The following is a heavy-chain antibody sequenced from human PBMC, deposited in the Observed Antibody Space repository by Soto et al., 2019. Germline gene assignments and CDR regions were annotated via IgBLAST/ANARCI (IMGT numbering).Heavy chain of an antibody. CDR1: GFTFSSYD. Sequence: GPSLRLSCAASGFTFSSYDMHLDRQATGKGLGCVSAFGTAGATYYPGSVKGRFTISRENAKNSLYLQMNSLRAGDTAVYYCARGDRLPYYYGMDVGGQGTTVTVSS. CDR3: ARGDRLPYYYGMDV. CDR2: FGTAGAT. V-gene: IGHV3-13*01. D-gene: IGHD2-21*01. J-gene: IGHJ6*02.